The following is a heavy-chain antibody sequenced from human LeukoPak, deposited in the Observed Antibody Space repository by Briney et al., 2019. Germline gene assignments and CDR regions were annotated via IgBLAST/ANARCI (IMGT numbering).Heavy chain of an antibody. Sequence: GALELSCAASGGTFSSHGMQWVRPAPGKGPEWVALISSDGNDKLYGDSVKGRFTISRDDSKSTLYLQMNSLRAEDTAVYYCTTKVIRGNSGDDYDDWGQGTLVTVSS. CDR1: GGTFSSHG. J-gene: IGHJ4*02. CDR3: TTKVIRGNSGDDYDD. D-gene: IGHD5-12*01. V-gene: IGHV3-30*03. CDR2: ISSDGNDK.